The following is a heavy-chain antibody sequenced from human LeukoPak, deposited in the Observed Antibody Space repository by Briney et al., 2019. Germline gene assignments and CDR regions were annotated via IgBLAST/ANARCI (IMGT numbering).Heavy chain of an antibody. CDR2: ISSSSSYI. Sequence: PGGSLRLSCAASGFTFSSYSMNWVRQAPGKGLEWVSSISSSSSYIYYADSVKGRFTISRDNAKNSLYLQMNSLRAEDTAVYYCARAGVITFGGVIVPTGFDPWGQGTLVTVSS. CDR1: GFTFSSYS. V-gene: IGHV3-21*01. J-gene: IGHJ5*02. CDR3: ARAGVITFGGVIVPTGFDP. D-gene: IGHD3-16*02.